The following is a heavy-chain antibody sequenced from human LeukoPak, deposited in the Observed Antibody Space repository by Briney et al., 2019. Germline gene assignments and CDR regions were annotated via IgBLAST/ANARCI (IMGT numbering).Heavy chain of an antibody. CDR1: GFTFDDYG. Sequence: PGGSLRLSCAASGFTFDDYGMSWVRQAPGKGLEWVSVIYSGGSTYYADSVKGRFTIYRDNSKNTLYLQMNSLRAEDTAVYYCARDRRDYYDSSGPPTYWGQGTLVTVSS. D-gene: IGHD3-22*01. V-gene: IGHV3-66*01. CDR2: IYSGGST. J-gene: IGHJ4*02. CDR3: ARDRRDYYDSSGPPTY.